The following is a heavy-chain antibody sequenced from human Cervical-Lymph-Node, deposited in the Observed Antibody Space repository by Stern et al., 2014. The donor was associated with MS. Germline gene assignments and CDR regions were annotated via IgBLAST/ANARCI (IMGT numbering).Heavy chain of an antibody. D-gene: IGHD2-2*02. J-gene: IGHJ4*02. CDR2: ISWDDDQ. CDR1: GFSLTTIGTG. V-gene: IGHV2-5*02. Sequence: QVTLRESGPTLVKPTQTLTLTCTFSGFSLTTIGTGVGWLRQPPGKALEWLALISWDDDQVYSPSLKARLTITKDTFKSQVVLTMTNMDPVDTATYYCAHTLLYCSSTSCYTGSHFDYWGQGTLVTVSS. CDR3: AHTLLYCSSTSCYTGSHFDY.